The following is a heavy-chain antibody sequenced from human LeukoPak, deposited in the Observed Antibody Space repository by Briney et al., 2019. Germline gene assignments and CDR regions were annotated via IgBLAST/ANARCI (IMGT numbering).Heavy chain of an antibody. CDR2: INPSTGGT. V-gene: IGHV1-2*02. CDR1: GYTFTGYY. Sequence: ASVKVSCKASGYTFTGYYMHWVRQAPGQGLEWMGWINPSTGGTSYAQKFQGRVTMTRDTSISTGYMELSSLRSDDTAVYYCARGYDMFFDWGQGTLVTVSS. D-gene: IGHD3-9*01. CDR3: ARGYDMFFD. J-gene: IGHJ4*02.